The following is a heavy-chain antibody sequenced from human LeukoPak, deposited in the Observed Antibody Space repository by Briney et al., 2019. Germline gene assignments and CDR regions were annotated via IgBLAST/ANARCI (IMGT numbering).Heavy chain of an antibody. CDR1: GFTFSSYW. CDR3: ARDMYCSSTSCYDAFDI. Sequence: GGSLRLSCAASGFTFSSYWMSWVRQAPGKGLEWVANIKQDGSEKYYVDSVKGRFTISRDNAKNSLYLQMNSLRAEDTAVYYCARDMYCSSTSCYDAFDIWGQGTMVTVSS. V-gene: IGHV3-7*01. CDR2: IKQDGSEK. J-gene: IGHJ3*02. D-gene: IGHD2-2*01.